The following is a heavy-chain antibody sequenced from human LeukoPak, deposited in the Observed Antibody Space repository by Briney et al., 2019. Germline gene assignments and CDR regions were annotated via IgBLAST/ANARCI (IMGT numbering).Heavy chain of an antibody. CDR2: VFHNGYT. CDR3: ARRRTYYGSGSYGYAMDV. D-gene: IGHD3-10*01. CDR1: GGSISSSGYY. Sequence: SETLSLTCTVSGGSISSSGYYWGWIRQPPGKGLEWIGFVFHNGYTKDNPSLKSRVTLPVDTSKNQFSLKVHSVTAADTAVYYCARRRTYYGSGSYGYAMDVWGQGTTVTVSS. J-gene: IGHJ6*02. V-gene: IGHV4-61*05.